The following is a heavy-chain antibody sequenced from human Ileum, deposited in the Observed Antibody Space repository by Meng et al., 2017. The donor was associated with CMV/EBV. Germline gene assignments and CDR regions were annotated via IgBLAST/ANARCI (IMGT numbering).Heavy chain of an antibody. J-gene: IGHJ4*02. Sequence: QVQLQESGPGLVKPSGTLSLTCTVSGDSTSGFFWSWIRQPAGKGLEWIGRIYSSGSTFYNPSLESRVTMSIDTSKNQFSLRLASVTAADTAVYFCAKEQSIGIAVTGIFDFWGQGALVTVSS. V-gene: IGHV4-4*07. CDR3: AKEQSIGIAVTGIFDF. CDR2: IYSSGST. CDR1: GDSTSGFF. D-gene: IGHD6-19*01.